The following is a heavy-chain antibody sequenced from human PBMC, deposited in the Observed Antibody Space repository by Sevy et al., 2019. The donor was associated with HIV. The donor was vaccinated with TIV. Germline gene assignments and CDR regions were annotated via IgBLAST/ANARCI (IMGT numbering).Heavy chain of an antibody. CDR3: ARSGGYSDYGMDV. D-gene: IGHD5-12*01. J-gene: IGHJ6*02. Sequence: GGSQRLSCGASGFTFSSYDMHWVRQAAGKGLEWVSGIGSGGDAYYPGSVKGRFTISRENAKNSLYLQMNSLRAGDTAVYYCARSGGYSDYGMDVWGQGTTVTVSS. CDR2: IGSGGDA. V-gene: IGHV3-13*01. CDR1: GFTFSSYD.